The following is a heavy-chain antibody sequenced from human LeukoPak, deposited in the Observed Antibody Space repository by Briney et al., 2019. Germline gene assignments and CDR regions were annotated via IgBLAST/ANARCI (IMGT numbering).Heavy chain of an antibody. D-gene: IGHD6-19*01. V-gene: IGHV3-30*03. CDR2: ISYDGSNK. J-gene: IGHJ1*01. CDR3: AGDQWLALQH. CDR1: GFTFSSYG. Sequence: GGSLRLSCAASGFTFSSYGMHWVRQAPGKGLEWVAVISYDGSNKYYADSVKGRFTISRDNSKNTLYLQMSSLRAEDTAVYYCAGDQWLALQHWGQGTLVTVSS.